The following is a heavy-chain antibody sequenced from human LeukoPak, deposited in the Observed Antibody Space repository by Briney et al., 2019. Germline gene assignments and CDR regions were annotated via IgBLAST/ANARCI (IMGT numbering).Heavy chain of an antibody. D-gene: IGHD6-13*01. V-gene: IGHV3-7*01. Sequence: TGGSLRLSCAASGFTFSSYAMSWVRQAPGKGLEWVANMKYDGSEKYYVDSVKGRFTISRDNAKNSLYLQMNSLGAEDTAVYYCARDIEAAGLFLDYWGQGTLVTVSS. CDR3: ARDIEAAGLFLDY. CDR2: MKYDGSEK. J-gene: IGHJ4*02. CDR1: GFTFSSYA.